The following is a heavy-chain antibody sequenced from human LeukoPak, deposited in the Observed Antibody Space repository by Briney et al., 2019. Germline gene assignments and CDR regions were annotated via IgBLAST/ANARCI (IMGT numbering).Heavy chain of an antibody. Sequence: GGSLRLSCAASGFTVSSNYMSWVRQAPGKGLEWVSVIYSGGSTCYADSVKGRFTISRDNSKNTLYLQMNSLRAEGTAVYYCARDRGGYYGSGSYGTDYWGQGTLVTVSS. CDR2: IYSGGST. CDR3: ARDRGGYYGSGSYGTDY. D-gene: IGHD3-10*01. J-gene: IGHJ4*02. CDR1: GFTVSSNY. V-gene: IGHV3-66*01.